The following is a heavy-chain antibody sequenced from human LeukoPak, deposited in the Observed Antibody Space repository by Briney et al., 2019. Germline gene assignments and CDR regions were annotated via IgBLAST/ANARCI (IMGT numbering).Heavy chain of an antibody. Sequence: PSETLSLTCTVSGYSISNSNYWGWIRRHPGKGREWIGSIYNSGSTHYNPSLKSRVTISVDTSMNQFSLKLSSVTAADTAVYYCARNSSGIHFDYWGRGTLVTVSS. CDR1: GYSISNSNY. D-gene: IGHD3-22*01. CDR2: IYNSGST. J-gene: IGHJ4*02. V-gene: IGHV4-38-2*02. CDR3: ARNSSGIHFDY.